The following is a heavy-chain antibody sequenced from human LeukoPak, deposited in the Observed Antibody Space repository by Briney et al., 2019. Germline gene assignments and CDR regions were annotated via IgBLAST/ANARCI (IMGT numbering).Heavy chain of an antibody. CDR1: GFTLSSYW. Sequence: GGSLRLSCAASGFTLSSYWMHWVRQAPGKGLVWVSRIDSEGTSTSHADSVKGRFTISRDNSKNTLYLQMNSLRAEDTAVYYCARDAQKEMATIGYYGMDVWGQGTTVTVSS. D-gene: IGHD5-24*01. J-gene: IGHJ6*02. CDR3: ARDAQKEMATIGYYGMDV. CDR2: IDSEGTST. V-gene: IGHV3-74*01.